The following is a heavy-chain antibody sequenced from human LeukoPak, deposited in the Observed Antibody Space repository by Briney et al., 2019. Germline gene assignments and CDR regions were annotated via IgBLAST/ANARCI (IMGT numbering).Heavy chain of an antibody. D-gene: IGHD6-13*01. Sequence: GASVNVSCKASGGTFSRYAINWVRQAPGQGLEWMGGIIPLFGTTNYAQKLQGRITITADESTSTAYMQLSSLRSDDTAVYYCARESHSSSWDLGYWGQGTLVTVSS. CDR2: IIPLFGTT. CDR1: GGTFSRYA. V-gene: IGHV1-69*13. J-gene: IGHJ4*02. CDR3: ARESHSSSWDLGY.